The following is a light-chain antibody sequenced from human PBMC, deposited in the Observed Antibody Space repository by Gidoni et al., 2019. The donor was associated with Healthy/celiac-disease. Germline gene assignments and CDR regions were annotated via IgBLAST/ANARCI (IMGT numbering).Light chain of an antibody. CDR3: QQYYSTTWT. CDR2: WAS. J-gene: IGKJ1*01. CDR1: QSVLYSSNNKNY. V-gene: IGKV4-1*01. Sequence: DIVMTQSPDSLAVSLGERATINCKSSQSVLYSSNNKNYVAGYQQKPGQPPKLLIYWASTRESGVPDRFSGSGSGTDFTLTISSLQAEDVAVYYCQQYYSTTWTFGQGTKVEIK.